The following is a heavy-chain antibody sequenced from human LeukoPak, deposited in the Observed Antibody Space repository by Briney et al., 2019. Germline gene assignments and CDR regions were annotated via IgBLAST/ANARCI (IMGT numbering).Heavy chain of an antibody. V-gene: IGHV1-69*13. CDR2: IIPIFGTA. CDR1: GGTFSSYA. CDR3: ARDGQILTGYMTFDY. J-gene: IGHJ4*02. D-gene: IGHD3-9*01. Sequence: ASVNVSCKASGGTFSSYAISWVRQAPGQGLEWMGGIIPIFGTANYAQKFQGRVTITADESTSTAYMELSSLRSEDTAVYYCARDGQILTGYMTFDYWGQGTLVTVSS.